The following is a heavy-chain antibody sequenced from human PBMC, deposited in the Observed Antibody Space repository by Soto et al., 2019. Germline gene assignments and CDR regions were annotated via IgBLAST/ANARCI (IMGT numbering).Heavy chain of an antibody. D-gene: IGHD3-22*01. CDR1: GGSISSYY. Sequence: PSETLSLTCTVSGGSISSYYWSWIRQPPGKGLEWIGYIYYSGSTNYNPSLKSRVTISVDTSKNQFSLKLSSVTAADTAVYYCARDRDDSSQNWLDPWGQGTLVTVSS. CDR2: IYYSGST. V-gene: IGHV4-59*01. J-gene: IGHJ5*02. CDR3: ARDRDDSSQNWLDP.